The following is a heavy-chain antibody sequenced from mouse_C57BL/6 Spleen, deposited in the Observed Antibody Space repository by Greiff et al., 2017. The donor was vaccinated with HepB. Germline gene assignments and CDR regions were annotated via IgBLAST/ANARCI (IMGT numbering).Heavy chain of an antibody. J-gene: IGHJ2*01. CDR3: ASPNWGYFDY. CDR2: ISSGSSTI. Sequence: EVHLVESGGGLVKPGGSLKLSCAASGFTFSDYGMHWVRQAPEKGLEWVAYISSGSSTIYYADTVKGRFTISRDNAKNTLFLQMTSLRAEDTAMYYCASPNWGYFDYWGQGTTLTVSS. V-gene: IGHV5-17*01. D-gene: IGHD4-1*01. CDR1: GFTFSDYG.